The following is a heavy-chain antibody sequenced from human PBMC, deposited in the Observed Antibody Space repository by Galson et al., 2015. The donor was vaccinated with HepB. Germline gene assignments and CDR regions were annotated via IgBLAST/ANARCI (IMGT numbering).Heavy chain of an antibody. D-gene: IGHD6-19*01. CDR1: GFTFSSYA. CDR3: AKDRGQWYPFDY. CDR2: ISGSGGST. V-gene: IGHV3-23*01. Sequence: FLRLSCAASGFTFSSYAMTWVRQAPGKGLEWVSTISGSGGSTYYTDSVKGRFTISRDNSKNTLYLQMNSLRAEDTAVYYCAKDRGQWYPFDYWGQGTLVTVSS. J-gene: IGHJ4*02.